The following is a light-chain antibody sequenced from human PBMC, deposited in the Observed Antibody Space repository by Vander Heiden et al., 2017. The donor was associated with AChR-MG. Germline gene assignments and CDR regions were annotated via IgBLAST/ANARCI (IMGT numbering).Light chain of an antibody. CDR2: EVS. J-gene: IGKJ5*01. CDR1: QSPRHRVGKNY. CDR3: MQSKHLPIT. V-gene: IGKV2-29*03. Sequence: IVMTQAPLSLPLTPGQATSISCKSSQSPRHRVGKNYLYWYLQKAGQPPQLLIYEVSSLYSGVPERFTGSGSGTDFTLKIDRMEAEDVGVYYCMQSKHLPITFGQGTRVDIK.